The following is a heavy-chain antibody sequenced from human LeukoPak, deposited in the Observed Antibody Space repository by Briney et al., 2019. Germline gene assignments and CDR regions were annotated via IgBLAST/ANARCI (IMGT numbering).Heavy chain of an antibody. D-gene: IGHD3-10*01. CDR2: IKQDGSEK. V-gene: IGHV3-7*01. CDR1: GFTFSTYW. CDR3: ARVGITMVRGTLRS. Sequence: GGSLRLSCAASGFTFSTYWMSWVRQAPGKGLEWVANIKQDGSEKYYVDSVKGRFTISRDNTKNSLYLQMNSLRAEDTAVYYCARVGITMVRGTLRSWGQGTLVTVSS. J-gene: IGHJ5*02.